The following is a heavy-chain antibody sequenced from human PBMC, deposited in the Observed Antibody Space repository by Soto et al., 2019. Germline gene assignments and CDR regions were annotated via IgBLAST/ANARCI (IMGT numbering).Heavy chain of an antibody. D-gene: IGHD6-13*01. CDR1: AYTFTSYY. Sequence: QVQLVQSGAEVKKPGASVRVSCKASAYTFTSYYVHWVRQAPGQGPEWMGMINPRRGGTDYAQKFQRRVSMTRDTSTTTVYMELSSLRSEDTAIYYCTRSIITTAGTDAFDLWGQGTLVTVSS. CDR3: TRSIITTAGTDAFDL. CDR2: INPRRGGT. V-gene: IGHV1-46*03. J-gene: IGHJ3*01.